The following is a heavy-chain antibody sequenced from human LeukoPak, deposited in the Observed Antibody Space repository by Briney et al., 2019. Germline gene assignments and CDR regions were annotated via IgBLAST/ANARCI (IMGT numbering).Heavy chain of an antibody. CDR1: GFIFSSYN. D-gene: IGHD6-6*01. J-gene: IGHJ4*02. Sequence: GGSLIHSCAAPGFIFSSYNMNWVRQAPGKGLEWVSSISSSSTYIYYGDSVKGRFSISRDNAKNSLYLQMNSLRAEDTAVYYCARDGYSSSSFDFWGQGTLVTVSS. V-gene: IGHV3-21*01. CDR2: ISSSSTYI. CDR3: ARDGYSSSSFDF.